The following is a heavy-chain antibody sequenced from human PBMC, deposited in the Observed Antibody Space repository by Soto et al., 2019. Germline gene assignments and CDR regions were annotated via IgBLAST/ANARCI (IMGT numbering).Heavy chain of an antibody. CDR2: INHSGST. CDR1: GASISSYY. V-gene: IGHV4-34*01. Sequence: SENLYLTCTVYGASISSYYWSWIRLSPGKGLEWIGEINHSGSTNYNPSLKSRVTISVDTSKNQFSLKLSSVTAADTAVYYCARLPHYDDPKDGFWGQGTLVTVSS. CDR3: ARLPHYDDPKDGF. J-gene: IGHJ4*02. D-gene: IGHD4-17*01.